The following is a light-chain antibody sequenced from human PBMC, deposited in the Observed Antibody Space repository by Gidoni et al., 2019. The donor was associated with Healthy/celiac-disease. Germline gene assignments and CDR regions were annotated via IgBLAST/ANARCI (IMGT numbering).Light chain of an antibody. J-gene: IGLJ3*02. CDR3: RSYAGSFWV. CDR1: SSDVGGYNY. CDR2: DVS. V-gene: IGLV2-11*01. Sequence: QSALTPPRSVSGSPGQSVTISCTGTSSDVGGYNYVSWYQQHPGKAPKLMIYDVSKRPSGVPDRFSGSKSGNTASLTISGLQAEDEADYYCRSYAGSFWVFGGGTKLTVL.